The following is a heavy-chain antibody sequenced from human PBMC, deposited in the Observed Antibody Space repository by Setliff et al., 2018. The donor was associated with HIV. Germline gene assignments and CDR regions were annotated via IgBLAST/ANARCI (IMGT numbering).Heavy chain of an antibody. CDR2: ISGSGGST. CDR1: GFTFSSYA. J-gene: IGHJ5*02. CDR3: AKVDRGYGRNWFDP. D-gene: IGHD4-17*01. Sequence: GGSLRLSCAASGFTFSSYAMSWVRQAPGKGLEWVSGISGSGGSTYYADSVKGRFTISRDNSKNTLYLQMNSLRAEDTAVYYCAKVDRGYGRNWFDPWGQGTLVTVSS. V-gene: IGHV3-23*01.